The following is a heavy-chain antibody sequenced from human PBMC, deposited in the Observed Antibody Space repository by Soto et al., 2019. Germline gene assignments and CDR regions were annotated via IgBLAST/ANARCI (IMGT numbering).Heavy chain of an antibody. D-gene: IGHD3-10*01. CDR2: IYNSGST. V-gene: IGHV4-59*08. J-gene: IGHJ4*02. Sequence: QVQLQESGPGLVKPSETLSLTCTVSGGSISSYYWTWIRQPPGKGLEWIGFIYNSGSTHYNPSLRGRVTISVDTSKNQFSLKLRSATAADTAVYYCASMGYHYGSGSYPLDYWGQGTLVTVSS. CDR1: GGSISSYY. CDR3: ASMGYHYGSGSYPLDY.